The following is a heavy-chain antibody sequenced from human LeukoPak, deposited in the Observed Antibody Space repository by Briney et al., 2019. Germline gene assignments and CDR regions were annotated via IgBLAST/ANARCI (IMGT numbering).Heavy chain of an antibody. Sequence: ASVKVFCKASGYTFTGYYMNWVRQAPGQGLEWMGWINPNSGGAIYAQKFQGRVTITRDTSISTAYMELSRLRSDDTAVYYCARALRYSGYDLWGQGTLVTVFS. D-gene: IGHD5-12*01. V-gene: IGHV1-2*02. J-gene: IGHJ4*02. CDR2: INPNSGGA. CDR3: ARALRYSGYDL. CDR1: GYTFTGYY.